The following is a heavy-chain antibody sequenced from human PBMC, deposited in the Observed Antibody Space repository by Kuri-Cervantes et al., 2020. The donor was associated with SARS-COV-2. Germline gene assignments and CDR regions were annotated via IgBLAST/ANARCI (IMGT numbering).Heavy chain of an antibody. CDR1: GYTFTGYY. Sequence: SVKVSCKASGYTFTGYYMHWVRQAPGQGHEWMGRIIPILGIANYAQKFQGRVTIPADKSTSTAYMELSSLRSGDTAVYYCARGYRDYDFWSGYYGDYYYYYGMDVWGQGTMVTVSS. V-gene: IGHV1-69*04. D-gene: IGHD3-3*01. CDR3: ARGYRDYDFWSGYYGDYYYYYGMDV. CDR2: IIPILGIA. J-gene: IGHJ6*02.